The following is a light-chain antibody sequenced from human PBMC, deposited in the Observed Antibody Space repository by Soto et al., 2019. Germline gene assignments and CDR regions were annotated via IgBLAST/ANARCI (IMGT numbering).Light chain of an antibody. V-gene: IGLV8-61*01. CDR3: VLYMGSGISV. J-gene: IGLJ3*02. Sequence: QTVVTQEPSFSVSPGGTVTLTCGLSSGSVSTNHYPSWYQQTPGQPPRTLIYNTNTRSSGVPDRFSGSILGNKAALTITGAQADDESDYYCVLYMGSGISVFGGGTKLT. CDR1: SGSVSTNHY. CDR2: NTN.